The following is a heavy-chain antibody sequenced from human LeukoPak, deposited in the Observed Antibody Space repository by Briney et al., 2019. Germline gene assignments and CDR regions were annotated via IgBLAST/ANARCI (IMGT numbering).Heavy chain of an antibody. J-gene: IGHJ4*02. Sequence: GASVKVSCKASGYTFTTYSVNWVRRAPGQGLEWMGWISGYSGNTNYAQKLQGRVTMTTDTSTSTAYMELRSLRSDDTAIYYCARGYSSGRDYYFDYWGQGTLVTGSS. V-gene: IGHV1-18*01. CDR2: ISGYSGNT. CDR1: GYTFTTYS. D-gene: IGHD6-19*01. CDR3: ARGYSSGRDYYFDY.